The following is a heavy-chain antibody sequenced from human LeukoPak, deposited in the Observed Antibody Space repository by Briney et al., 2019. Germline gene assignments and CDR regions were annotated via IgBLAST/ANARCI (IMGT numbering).Heavy chain of an antibody. CDR2: IKGDGSHT. Sequence: GGSLRLSCAASGSTFSSYWMHWIRQAPGKGLVWVSRIKGDGSHTIYADSVKGRFTISRDNAKNTLYLQMKSLRAEDTAVYYCVRDWDHFDFDSWGQGTLVTVSS. J-gene: IGHJ5*01. V-gene: IGHV3-74*01. CDR3: VRDWDHFDFDS. D-gene: IGHD3-9*01. CDR1: GSTFSSYW.